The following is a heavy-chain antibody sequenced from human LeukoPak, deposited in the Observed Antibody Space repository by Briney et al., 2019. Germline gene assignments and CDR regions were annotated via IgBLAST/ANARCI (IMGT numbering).Heavy chain of an antibody. CDR3: AKEANGDYPMVFDY. CDR2: INGSGGST. Sequence: PGRSLRLSCEASGFTFDDYAMHWVRQAPGKGLEWVSIINGSGGSTYYADYVKGRVTISRDNSKNTLYLQMNSVRSEDAGVYHCAKEANGDYPMVFDYWGQGTLVTVSS. D-gene: IGHD4-17*01. CDR1: GFTFDDYA. J-gene: IGHJ4*02. V-gene: IGHV3-23*01.